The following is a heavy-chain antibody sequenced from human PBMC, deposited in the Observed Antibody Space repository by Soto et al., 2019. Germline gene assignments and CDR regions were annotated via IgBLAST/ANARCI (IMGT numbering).Heavy chain of an antibody. CDR3: AIGTDSSGYSSQFYSLDV. CDR1: GYTFNNYG. Sequence: QVRLVQSGTEMKRPGASVRVSCKASGYTFNNYGISWVRQAPGQGLEWMGWISGYNGEIYYAQKVQGRVTVTTDTSTSTAYMEMRSLRSDDTAVYYCAIGTDSSGYSSQFYSLDVWGQGTTVIVTS. J-gene: IGHJ6*02. CDR2: ISGYNGEI. V-gene: IGHV1-18*01. D-gene: IGHD3-22*01.